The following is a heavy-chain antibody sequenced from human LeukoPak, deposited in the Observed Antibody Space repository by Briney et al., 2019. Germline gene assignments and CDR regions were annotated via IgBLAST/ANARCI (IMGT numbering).Heavy chain of an antibody. CDR2: ISYDGSNK. CDR3: ARARGRLSATFGY. J-gene: IGHJ4*02. V-gene: IGHV3-30*04. CDR1: GFTFSSYV. D-gene: IGHD2-15*01. Sequence: PGGSLRLSCAASGFTFSSYVMHWVRQAPGKGLEWVAVISYDGSNKYYADSVKGRFTISRDNSKNTLYLQMNSLRAEDTAVYYCARARGRLSATFGYWGQGTLVTVSS.